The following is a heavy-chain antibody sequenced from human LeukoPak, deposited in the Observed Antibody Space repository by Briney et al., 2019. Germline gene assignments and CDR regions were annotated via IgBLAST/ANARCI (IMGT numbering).Heavy chain of an antibody. D-gene: IGHD2-15*01. CDR2: ISSSSSYI. CDR3: ARDRVVAATGARGYYYMDV. Sequence: GGSLRLSCAASGFTFSSYSMNWVRQAPGKGLEWVSSISSSSSYIYYADSVKGRFTISRDNAKNSLYLQMNSLRAEDTAVYYCARDRVVAATGARGYYYMDVWGQGTTVTVSS. V-gene: IGHV3-21*01. CDR1: GFTFSSYS. J-gene: IGHJ6*03.